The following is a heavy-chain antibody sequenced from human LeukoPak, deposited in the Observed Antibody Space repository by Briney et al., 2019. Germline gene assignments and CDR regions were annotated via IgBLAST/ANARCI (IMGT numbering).Heavy chain of an antibody. J-gene: IGHJ6*02. V-gene: IGHV3-7*01. CDR3: ARDGGIIRFGGQDV. D-gene: IGHD3-16*01. CDR1: GFTFRSYW. Sequence: QPGRSLRLSCAASGFTFRSYWMSWVRQAPGKGLEWVANIKHDGSEKYYVDSIKGRFTISRDNAANSLYLQMNSLRVEDTAVYYCARDGGIIRFGGQDVWGQGTTVIVS. CDR2: IKHDGSEK.